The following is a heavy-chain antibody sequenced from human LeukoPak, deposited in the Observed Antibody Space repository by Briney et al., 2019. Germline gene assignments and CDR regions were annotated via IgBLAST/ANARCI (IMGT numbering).Heavy chain of an antibody. D-gene: IGHD3-9*01. J-gene: IGHJ4*02. CDR3: ARAFLTGYFDY. CDR1: GYTFIDYY. CDR2: INPNSGDT. V-gene: IGHV1-2*02. Sequence: ASVKVSCKASGYTFIDYYMHWVRQAPGQGLEWMGWINPNSGDTNYTQKFQGRVTMTRDTSISTAYMEMSRLRSDDTAVYYCARAFLTGYFDYWGQGTLVTVSS.